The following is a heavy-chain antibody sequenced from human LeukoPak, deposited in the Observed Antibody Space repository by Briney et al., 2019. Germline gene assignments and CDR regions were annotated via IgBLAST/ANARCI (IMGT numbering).Heavy chain of an antibody. Sequence: GGSLRLSCAASGFTFSTYWMHWVRRAPGKGLVWVSRINSDGSSTSYADSVKGRFTISRDNSKNTLYLQMNRLRAEDTAVYYCARDTVPGRSDASDLWGQGTTVTVSS. V-gene: IGHV3-74*01. CDR1: GFTFSTYW. CDR3: ARDTVPGRSDASDL. J-gene: IGHJ3*01. D-gene: IGHD1-1*01. CDR2: INSDGSST.